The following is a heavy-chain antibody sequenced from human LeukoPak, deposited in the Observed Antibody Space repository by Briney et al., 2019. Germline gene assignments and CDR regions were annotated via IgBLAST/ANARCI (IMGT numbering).Heavy chain of an antibody. CDR2: IYYSGST. CDR3: ARRVARSSSGFDY. CDR1: AGSISSSSYY. Sequence: SETLSLTCTVSAGSISSSSYYWGWIRQPPGKGLEWIGTIYYSGSTYYNPSLKSRVTVSVDTSKNQFSLKLSSVTAADTAVYYCARRVARSSSGFDYWGQGTLVTVSS. J-gene: IGHJ4*02. V-gene: IGHV4-39*01. D-gene: IGHD6-6*01.